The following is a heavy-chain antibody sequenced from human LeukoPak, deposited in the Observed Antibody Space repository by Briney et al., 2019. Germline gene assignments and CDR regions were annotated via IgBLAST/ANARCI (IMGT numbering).Heavy chain of an antibody. CDR3: ARGGAAAGTDYFDY. V-gene: IGHV3-74*01. J-gene: IGHJ4*02. Sequence: GGSLRLSCAASGFTFSSYWMHWVRQAPGKGLVWVSRINKDGSSTSYADSVKGRFTISRDNTKNTLFLQMNSLRAEDTAVYYCARGGAAAGTDYFDYWGQGTLVTVSS. CDR1: GFTFSSYW. CDR2: INKDGSST. D-gene: IGHD6-13*01.